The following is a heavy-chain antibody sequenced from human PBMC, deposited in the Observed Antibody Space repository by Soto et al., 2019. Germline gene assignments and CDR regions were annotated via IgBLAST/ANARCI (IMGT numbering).Heavy chain of an antibody. CDR1: GGSISGDY. Sequence: PSETLSLTCTVSGGSISGDYWSWIRQPPGKGPEWIGYIHYSGSTHYNSSLKSRATISIDTTKNQFSLKLSPVTAADTAVYYCVRSRRIVTEGFDYWGQGPLVTVSS. CDR3: VRSRRIVTEGFDY. D-gene: IGHD1-26*01. CDR2: IHYSGST. V-gene: IGHV4-59*08. J-gene: IGHJ4*02.